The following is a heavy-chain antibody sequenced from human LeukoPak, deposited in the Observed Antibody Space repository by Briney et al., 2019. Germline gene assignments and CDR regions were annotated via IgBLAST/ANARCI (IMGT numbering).Heavy chain of an antibody. CDR2: ISYDGSNK. CDR3: AKDSTRITMIVVVITQYGMDV. D-gene: IGHD3-22*01. Sequence: PGESLRLSCAASGFTFSSYGMHWVRQAPGKGLEWVAVISYDGSNKYYADSVKGRFTISRDNSKNTLYLQMNSLRAEDTAVYYCAKDSTRITMIVVVITQYGMDVWGQGTTVTVSS. V-gene: IGHV3-30*18. J-gene: IGHJ6*02. CDR1: GFTFSSYG.